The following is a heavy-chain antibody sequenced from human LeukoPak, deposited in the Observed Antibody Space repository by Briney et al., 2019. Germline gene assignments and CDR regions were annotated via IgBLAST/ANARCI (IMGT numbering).Heavy chain of an antibody. Sequence: GESLKISFKGSGYTFISYSSGWVRQMPGKGLEGRWIIYPGDADTRYSPSFQGKATISADKSISTAYLQWSSLKASDTAMYYCASVAYSSGRYYFDYWGQGTRVTVSS. CDR1: GYTFISYS. D-gene: IGHD6-19*01. CDR2: IYPGDADT. CDR3: ASVAYSSGRYYFDY. J-gene: IGHJ4*02. V-gene: IGHV5-51*01.